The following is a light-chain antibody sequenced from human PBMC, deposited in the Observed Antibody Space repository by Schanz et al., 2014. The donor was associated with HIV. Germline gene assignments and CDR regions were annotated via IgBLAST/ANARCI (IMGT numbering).Light chain of an antibody. Sequence: QSALTQPPSASGSPGQSVTISCTGTSSDVGGYNHVSWYQQHPGKAPKLMIYDVTNRPSGVSIRFSGSKSGNTASLTISGLQAEDEADYYCCSYAGSSTLVFGGGTKLTVL. V-gene: IGLV2-23*02. CDR2: DVT. CDR3: CSYAGSSTLV. CDR1: SSDVGGYNH. J-gene: IGLJ2*01.